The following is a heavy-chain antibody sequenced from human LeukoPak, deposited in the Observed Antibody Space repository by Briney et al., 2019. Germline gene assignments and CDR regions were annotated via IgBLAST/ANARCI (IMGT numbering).Heavy chain of an antibody. V-gene: IGHV3-48*03. CDR1: GFTFSSYE. J-gene: IGHJ4*02. Sequence: GGSLRLSCAASGFTFSSYEMNWVRQAPGKGLEWVSYISSSGRTIYYADSVKGRFTISRDNAKNSLYLQMNSLRAEDTAVYYCARDPDYYGSGSYAEAGIVYWGQGTLVTVSS. CDR3: ARDPDYYGSGSYAEAGIVY. CDR2: ISSSGRTI. D-gene: IGHD3-10*01.